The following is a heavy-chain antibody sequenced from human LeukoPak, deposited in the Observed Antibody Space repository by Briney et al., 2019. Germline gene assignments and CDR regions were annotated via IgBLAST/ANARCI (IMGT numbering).Heavy chain of an antibody. J-gene: IGHJ4*02. CDR3: AKHRVEVAGSYFDS. CDR2: LSSDESDD. V-gene: IGHV3-30*18. Sequence: PGRSLRLSCAASGFTFSNYNIHWVRQAPGKGLEWVAVLSSDESDDYYADSENYADSVKGRFTISRDNSQNTVYLQMTSLRPEDTAVYYCAKHRVEVAGSYFDSWGQGTLVTVSS. CDR1: GFTFSNYN. D-gene: IGHD6-19*01.